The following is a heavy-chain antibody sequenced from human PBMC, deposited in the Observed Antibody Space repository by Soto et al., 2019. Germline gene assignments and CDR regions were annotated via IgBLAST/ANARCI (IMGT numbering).Heavy chain of an antibody. D-gene: IGHD6-13*01. J-gene: IGHJ4*02. CDR1: GGSISSSSYY. Sequence: SETLSLTCTVSGGSISSSSYYWGWIRQPPGKGLEWIGSIYYSGSTYYNPSLKSRVTISVDTSKNQFSLKLSSVTAADTAVYYCARRQSSSWYGFWGQGTLVTVSS. CDR2: IYYSGST. V-gene: IGHV4-39*01. CDR3: ARRQSSSWYGF.